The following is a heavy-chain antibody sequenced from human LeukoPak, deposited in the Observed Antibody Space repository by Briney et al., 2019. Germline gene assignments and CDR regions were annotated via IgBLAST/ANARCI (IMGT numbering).Heavy chain of an antibody. CDR1: GFTFDDYA. J-gene: IGHJ4*02. CDR2: IRSKAYGGTT. V-gene: IGHV3-49*04. Sequence: GGSLRLSCAASGFTFDDYAMSWVCQAPGKGLEWVGFIRSKAYGGTTEYAASVKGRFTISRDDSKSIAYLQMNSLKTEDTAVYYCTRDQGGRGVRFDYWGQGTLVTVSS. CDR3: TRDQGGRGVRFDY. D-gene: IGHD3-10*01.